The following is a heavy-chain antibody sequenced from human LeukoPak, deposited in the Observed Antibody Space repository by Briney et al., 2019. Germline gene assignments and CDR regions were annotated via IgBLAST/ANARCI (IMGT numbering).Heavy chain of an antibody. CDR1: GGSISSGGYY. CDR2: IYHSGST. J-gene: IGHJ3*02. V-gene: IGHV4-30-2*01. D-gene: IGHD6-13*01. Sequence: SETLSLTCTVSGGSISSGGYYWSWIRQPPGKGLEWIGYIYHSGSTYYNPSLKSRVTISVDRSKHQFSLKLSSVTAADTAVYYCAREAAAGRAAFDIWGQGTMVTVSS. CDR3: AREAAAGRAAFDI.